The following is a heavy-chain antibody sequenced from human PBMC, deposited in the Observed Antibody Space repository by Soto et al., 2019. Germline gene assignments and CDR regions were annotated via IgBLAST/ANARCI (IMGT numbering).Heavy chain of an antibody. CDR1: GFTFSSYG. CDR2: SSATGAGT. V-gene: IGHV3-23*01. D-gene: IGHD1-7*01. J-gene: IGHJ4*02. Sequence: EVQLLESGGGLVQPGGSLRLSCAASGFTFSSYGMTWVRQAPGKGLEWVSFSSATGAGTYYADSVKGRFTISRDNSKNTLYLQMTSLRADDTAVYYCGKDGRAGGNYGFYSDFWGQGALVIVSS. CDR3: GKDGRAGGNYGFYSDF.